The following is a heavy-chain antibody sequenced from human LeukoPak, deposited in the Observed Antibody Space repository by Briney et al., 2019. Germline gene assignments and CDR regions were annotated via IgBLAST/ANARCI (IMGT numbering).Heavy chain of an antibody. V-gene: IGHV1-3*01. CDR3: ARVKQWLVPGGNYYYYYGMDV. D-gene: IGHD6-19*01. CDR2: INAGNGNT. CDR1: GYTFTSYA. Sequence: ASVKVSCKASGYTFTSYAMHWVRQAPGQRLEWMGWINAGNGNTKYSQKFQGRVTITRDTSASTAYMELSSLRSEDTAAYYCARVKQWLVPGGNYYYYYGMDVWGQGTTVTVSS. J-gene: IGHJ6*02.